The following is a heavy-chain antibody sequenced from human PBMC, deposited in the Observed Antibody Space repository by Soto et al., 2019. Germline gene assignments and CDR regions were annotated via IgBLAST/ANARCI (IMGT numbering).Heavy chain of an antibody. J-gene: IGHJ6*02. V-gene: IGHV1-2*02. CDR1: GYTFTGYY. CDR2: INPNSGGT. Sequence: SVKVSCKASGYTFTGYYMHWVRQAPGQGLEWMGWINPNSGGTNYAQKFQGRVTMTRDTSISTAYMELSRLRSDDTAGYYGGRASELELRDGMGGWGQGSTVTVSS. CDR3: GRASELELRDGMGG. D-gene: IGHD1-7*01.